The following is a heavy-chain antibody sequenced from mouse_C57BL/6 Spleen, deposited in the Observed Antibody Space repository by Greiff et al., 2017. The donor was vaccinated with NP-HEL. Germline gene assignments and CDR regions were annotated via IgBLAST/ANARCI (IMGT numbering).Heavy chain of an antibody. Sequence: VQLQQPGAELVMPGASVKLSCKASGYTFTSYWMHWVKQRPGQGLEWIGEIDPSDSYTNYNQKFKGKSTLTVDKSSSTAYMQLSSLTSEDSVVYYCARLYGSSYVFDYWGQGTTLTVSS. J-gene: IGHJ2*01. CDR1: GYTFTSYW. D-gene: IGHD1-1*01. CDR2: IDPSDSYT. CDR3: ARLYGSSYVFDY. V-gene: IGHV1-69*01.